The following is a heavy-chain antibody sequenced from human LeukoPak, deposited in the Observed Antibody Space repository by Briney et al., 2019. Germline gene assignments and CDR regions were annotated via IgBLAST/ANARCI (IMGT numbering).Heavy chain of an antibody. CDR2: IHHSGRS. CDR1: ADSLSSGGHS. V-gene: IGHV4-31*03. CDR3: ARGGNRFGGFYFDY. D-gene: IGHD3-10*01. Sequence: SETLSLTCTVSADSLSSGGHSWAWIRQFPGKGLESIGFIHHSGRSRHNPSLKDRVAISVDTSRKQFALKLSSVTAADTAMYYCARGGNRFGGFYFDYWGQGIQVIVSS. J-gene: IGHJ4*02.